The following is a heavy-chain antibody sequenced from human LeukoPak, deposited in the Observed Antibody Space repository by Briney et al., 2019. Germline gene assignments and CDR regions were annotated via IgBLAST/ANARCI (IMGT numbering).Heavy chain of an antibody. D-gene: IGHD6-19*01. V-gene: IGHV3-53*01. CDR3: VREGYSSGWFRN. Sequence: GGSLRLSCAASGFTVSTNYVSWVRQAPGKGLEWVSVIYSGGSTYYVDSVKGRFTISRDNSKNTLYLQMNSLKAEDTAVYYCVREGYSSGWFRNWGQGTLVSVSS. CDR2: IYSGGST. CDR1: GFTVSTNY. J-gene: IGHJ4*02.